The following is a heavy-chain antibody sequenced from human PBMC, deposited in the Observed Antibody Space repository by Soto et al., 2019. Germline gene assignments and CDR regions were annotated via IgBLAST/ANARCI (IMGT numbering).Heavy chain of an antibody. Sequence: PQETLSHPCTVSAGSISRYYRTWFRQPPGKGLEWIGYIYSNGRTNYNPSLKSRVTISVDTSKNQFSLKLRSGTAADTAVLFFTSRANRNVESVYLREGTLISVSP. CDR2: IYSNGRT. J-gene: IGHJ4*02. D-gene: IGHD1-1*01. CDR3: TSRANRNVESVY. CDR1: AGSISRYY. V-gene: IGHV4-59*01.